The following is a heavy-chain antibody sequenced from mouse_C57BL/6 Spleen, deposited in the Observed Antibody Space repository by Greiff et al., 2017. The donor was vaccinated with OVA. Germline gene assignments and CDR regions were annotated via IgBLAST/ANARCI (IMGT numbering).Heavy chain of an antibody. D-gene: IGHD3-3*01. Sequence: QVQLQQSGAELVKPGASVKISCKASGYAFRSYWMNWVKQRPGTGLEWIGQIYPGDGDTNYNGKFKGKATLTAAKSSSTAYMQLSSLTSEDSAVYFCARSGQLHYFDYWGQGTTLTVS. CDR1: GYAFRSYW. CDR2: IYPGDGDT. V-gene: IGHV1-80*01. CDR3: ARSGQLHYFDY. J-gene: IGHJ2*01.